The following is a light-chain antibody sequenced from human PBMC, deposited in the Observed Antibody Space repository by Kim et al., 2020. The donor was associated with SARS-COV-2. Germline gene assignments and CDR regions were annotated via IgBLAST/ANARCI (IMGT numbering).Light chain of an antibody. J-gene: IGLJ2*01. CDR2: EVS. CDR1: VSDISSYNY. Sequence: GQSVTIACTGTVSDISSYNYVSWYQHRPGNAPRLMIYEVSRRPSGVPDRFSGSKSGNTASLTVSGLQAEDEADYYCSSYAGSNHVVFGGGTQLTVL. CDR3: SSYAGSNHVV. V-gene: IGLV2-8*01.